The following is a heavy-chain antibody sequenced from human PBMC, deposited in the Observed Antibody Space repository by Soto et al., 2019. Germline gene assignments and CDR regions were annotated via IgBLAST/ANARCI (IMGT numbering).Heavy chain of an antibody. CDR2: ISGSGGGI. V-gene: IGHV3-23*01. J-gene: IGHJ4*02. D-gene: IGHD2-15*01. CDR3: AKRNLVVRPPFDY. CDR1: GFTFSSYA. Sequence: EVQLLESGGGLVQPGGSLRLSCAASGFTFSSYAMSWVRQAPGKGLEWVSTISGSGGGIYYADSVKGRFTISSDNSKNTLDLQMNSLRAEDTAVYYCAKRNLVVRPPFDYWGQGTLVTVSS.